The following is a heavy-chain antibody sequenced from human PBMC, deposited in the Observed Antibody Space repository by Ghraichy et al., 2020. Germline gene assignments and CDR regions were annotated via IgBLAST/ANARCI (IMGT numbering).Heavy chain of an antibody. J-gene: IGHJ4*02. CDR2: ISSHGGNT. CDR3: ARAPSDYVWGTIRFFDY. D-gene: IGHD3-16*01. Sequence: GGSLRLSCAASGFTFSGHDMHWVRQTPERGLEYVAAISSHGGNTYYSNSVRGRFTISRDNSRNTLYLQMGSLRVEDMAMYYCARAPSDYVWGTIRFFDYWGQGTLVTVSS. CDR1: GFTFSGHD. V-gene: IGHV3-64*01.